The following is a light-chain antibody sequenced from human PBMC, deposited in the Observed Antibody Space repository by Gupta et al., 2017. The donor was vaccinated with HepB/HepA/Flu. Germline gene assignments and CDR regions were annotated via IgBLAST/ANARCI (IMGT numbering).Light chain of an antibody. CDR3: QQSYSYFSIT. J-gene: IGKJ5*01. V-gene: IGKV1-39*01. Sequence: DIQMTQSPSSLSASVGDRVTISCRASQSINSYLNWYQQKPGKAPKLLIYTASSLQSGVPSRFSGSGSGTHFTLTITSLQPEDSATYYCQQSYSYFSITFGQGTRLEIK. CDR1: QSINSY. CDR2: TAS.